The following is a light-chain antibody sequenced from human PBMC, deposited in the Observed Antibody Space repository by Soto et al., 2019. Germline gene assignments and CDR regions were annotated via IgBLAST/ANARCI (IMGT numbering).Light chain of an antibody. Sequence: QLVLTQSPSASASLGASVKLTCTLSSGHSSNAIAWHQQQPEKGPRYLMKVNSDGSHSKGYGIPDRFSGSSSGAERYLTVSSLQSEDEADYYCQTWGTGFHVFGTGTMVTVL. V-gene: IGLV4-69*02. CDR1: SGHSSNA. CDR3: QTWGTGFHV. CDR2: VNSDGSH. J-gene: IGLJ1*01.